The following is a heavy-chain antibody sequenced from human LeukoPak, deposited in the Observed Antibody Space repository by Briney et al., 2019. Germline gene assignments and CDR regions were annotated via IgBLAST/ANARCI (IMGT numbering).Heavy chain of an antibody. J-gene: IGHJ3*02. CDR1: GFTLSSYA. Sequence: PGGSLRLSCAASGFTLSSYAMSWVRQAPGQGLEWGSSISSSSSYIYYADSVKGRFTISRDNAKNSLYLQMNSLRAEDTAVYYCARKGAYDILTGYYWDDAFDIWGQGTMVTVSS. CDR2: ISSSSSYI. D-gene: IGHD3-9*01. CDR3: ARKGAYDILTGYYWDDAFDI. V-gene: IGHV3-21*01.